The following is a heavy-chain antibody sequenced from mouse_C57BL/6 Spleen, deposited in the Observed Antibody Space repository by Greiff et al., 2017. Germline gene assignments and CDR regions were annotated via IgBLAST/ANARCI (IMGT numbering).Heavy chain of an antibody. V-gene: IGHV1-61*01. Sequence: VQLQQPGAELVRPGSSVKLSCKASGYTFTSYWMDWVKQRPGQGLEWIGNIYPSDSETHYNQKFKDKATLTVDKSSSTAYMQLSSLTSEDSAVYYCASLSYYGSSYHVWGTGTTVTVSS. CDR3: ASLSYYGSSYHV. CDR2: IYPSDSET. CDR1: GYTFTSYW. J-gene: IGHJ1*03. D-gene: IGHD1-1*01.